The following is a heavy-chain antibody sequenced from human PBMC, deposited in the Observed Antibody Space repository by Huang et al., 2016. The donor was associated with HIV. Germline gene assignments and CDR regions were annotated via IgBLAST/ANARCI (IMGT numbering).Heavy chain of an antibody. CDR3: ARYRLTGTFLDS. CDR2: INTKTGKP. J-gene: IGHJ4*02. Sequence: QVQLVQSGSELRTPGASVTVSCKASGYTFTTYRLLWVRQAPGQGLEWMGWINTKTGKPTYAQGFTGRFVFSLDTTVSTAYLQISSLKTDDTAKYFCARYRLTGTFLDSWGQGTQVTVSS. CDR1: GYTFTTYR. D-gene: IGHD3-9*01. V-gene: IGHV7-4-1*02.